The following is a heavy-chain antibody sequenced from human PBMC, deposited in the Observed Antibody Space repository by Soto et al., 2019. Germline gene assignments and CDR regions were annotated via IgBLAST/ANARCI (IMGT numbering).Heavy chain of an antibody. Sequence: SETLSLTCIVSGDSVTSSTFYWGWIRQPPGKGLEWIGYIYYSGSTTYHPSLKSRVTISVDTSKNQFSLNLTSVTAADTAVYYCARLGGYYQAFDQWGQGSLVTV. V-gene: IGHV4-61*05. CDR2: IYYSGST. CDR3: ARLGGYYQAFDQ. D-gene: IGHD3-22*01. CDR1: GDSVTSSTFY. J-gene: IGHJ4*02.